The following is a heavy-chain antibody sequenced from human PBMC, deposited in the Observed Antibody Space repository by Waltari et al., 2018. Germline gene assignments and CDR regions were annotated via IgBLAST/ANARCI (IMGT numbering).Heavy chain of an antibody. D-gene: IGHD3-3*01. CDR3: ARVRARFGVVTYYYYGMDV. CDR1: GGSFSGYY. Sequence: QVQLQQWGAGLLKPSETLSLTCAVYGGSFSGYYWSWIRQPPGKGLEWIGEINHSGSTNYNPPLKSRVTISVDTSKNQFSLKLSSVTAADTAVYYCARVRARFGVVTYYYYGMDVWGQGTTVTVSS. J-gene: IGHJ6*02. V-gene: IGHV4-34*01. CDR2: INHSGST.